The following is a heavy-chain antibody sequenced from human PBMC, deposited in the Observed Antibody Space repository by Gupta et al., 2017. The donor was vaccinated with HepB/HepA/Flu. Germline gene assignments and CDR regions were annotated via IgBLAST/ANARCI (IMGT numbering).Heavy chain of an antibody. J-gene: IGHJ6*02. V-gene: IGHV3-74*01. CDR2: INSDGSST. Sequence: EVQLVESGGGLVQPGGSLRLSCAASGFTFSSYWMHWVRQAPGKGLVWFSRINSDGSSTSYADSGKGRFTISRDNAKNTLYLQMNSLRAEDTAVYYCARDPEVSYGFCRDHNYGMDVWGQGTTVAVSS. CDR3: ARDPEVSYGFCRDHNYGMDV. D-gene: IGHD5-18*01. CDR1: GFTFSSYW.